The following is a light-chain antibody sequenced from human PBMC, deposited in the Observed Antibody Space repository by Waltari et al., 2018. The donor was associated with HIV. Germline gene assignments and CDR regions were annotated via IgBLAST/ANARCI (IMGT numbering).Light chain of an antibody. J-gene: IGLJ3*02. Sequence: YQQTPGKAPNLMIYFVINRPSVFSNRFSGSKSGNTASLTISGLQAEDEADYYCSSYTNSNTLMFGGGTKLTVL. CDR2: FVI. CDR3: SSYTNSNTLM. V-gene: IGLV2-14*03.